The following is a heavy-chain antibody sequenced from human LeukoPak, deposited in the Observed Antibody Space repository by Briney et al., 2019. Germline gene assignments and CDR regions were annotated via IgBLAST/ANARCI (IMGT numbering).Heavy chain of an antibody. CDR2: SSDIGST. J-gene: IGHJ3*02. D-gene: IGHD3-22*01. V-gene: IGHV4-61*01. CDR1: GGSVSSGSYY. CDR3: ARGYSSGFVLVDDAFDI. Sequence: SETLSLTCTVSGGSVSSGSYYWSWIRQPPGKGLEWIGHSSDIGSTNYNPSLKSRVTISVDTTKNQFSLKLSSVTAADTAVYYCARGYSSGFVLVDDAFDIWGQGTMVTVSS.